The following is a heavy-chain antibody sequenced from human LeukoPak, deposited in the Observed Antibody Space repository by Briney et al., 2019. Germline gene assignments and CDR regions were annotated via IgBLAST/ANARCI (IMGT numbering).Heavy chain of an antibody. D-gene: IGHD3-22*01. V-gene: IGHV3-33*01. CDR1: GFTFSSYG. J-gene: IGHJ3*02. CDR2: IWYDGSNK. CDR3: ARDPGITMIVVLAFDI. Sequence: GRSLRLSCAASGFTFSSYGMHWVRQAPGKGLEGVAVIWYDGSNKYYADSVKGRFTISRDNSKNTLYLQMNSLRAEDTAVYYCARDPGITMIVVLAFDIWGQGTMVTVSS.